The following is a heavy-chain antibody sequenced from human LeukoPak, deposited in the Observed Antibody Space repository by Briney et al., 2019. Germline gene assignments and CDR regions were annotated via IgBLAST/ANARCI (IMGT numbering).Heavy chain of an antibody. Sequence: SETLSLTCTVSGYSIGGSNYYWAWIRQSPGQGLEWIGSVFYSGNTYYNPSLKSRVTISVDTSKNQFSLNLYSVTAADTATYYCARRGITYSSSFFAYWGQGTLVTVSS. CDR3: ARRGITYSSSFFAY. V-gene: IGHV4-39*01. CDR1: GYSIGGSNYY. CDR2: VFYSGNT. J-gene: IGHJ4*02. D-gene: IGHD6-13*01.